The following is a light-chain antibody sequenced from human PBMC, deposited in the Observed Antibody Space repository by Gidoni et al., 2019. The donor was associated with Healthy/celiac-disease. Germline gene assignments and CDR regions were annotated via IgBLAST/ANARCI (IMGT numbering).Light chain of an antibody. CDR3: QQYGSSRWT. CDR1: QSVSSSY. J-gene: IGKJ1*01. V-gene: IGKV3-20*01. Sequence: EIVLTQSPGTLSLSPGERATLSCRARQSVSSSYLAWYQQKPGQAPRLLIYGASRRATGIPDRFSGSGSGPDFTLTISRLEPEDFSVYYCQQYGSSRWTFGQGTKVEIK. CDR2: GAS.